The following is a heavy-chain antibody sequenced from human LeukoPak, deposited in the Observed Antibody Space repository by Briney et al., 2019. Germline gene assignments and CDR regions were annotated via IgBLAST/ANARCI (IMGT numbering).Heavy chain of an antibody. V-gene: IGHV3-74*01. Sequence: RAGPSLRLSRAASGFTFSSDWMHWVRQAPGQGLVWVSRINPVGSSTNYADSVKGRFTISRDNAMNTLYLHLNSLRAEDTVVYYCARGVRGSYGTDLWGQGTLVTVSS. J-gene: IGHJ5*02. D-gene: IGHD1-26*01. CDR2: INPVGSST. CDR3: ARGVRGSYGTDL. CDR1: GFTFSSDW.